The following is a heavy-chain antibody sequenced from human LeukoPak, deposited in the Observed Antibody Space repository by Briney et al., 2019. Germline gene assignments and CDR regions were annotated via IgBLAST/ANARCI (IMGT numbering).Heavy chain of an antibody. V-gene: IGHV4-34*01. CDR1: GGSFSGYS. CDR3: ARGSNLRNLWQQLVRQEYFQH. CDR2: INHSGST. J-gene: IGHJ1*01. Sequence: PSETLSLTCAVYGGSFSGYSWSWIRQPPEKGLEWIGEINHSGSTNYNPSLKSRVTISVDTSKNQFSLKLSSVTAADTAVYYCARGSNLRNLWQQLVRQEYFQHWGQGTLVTVSS. D-gene: IGHD6-13*01.